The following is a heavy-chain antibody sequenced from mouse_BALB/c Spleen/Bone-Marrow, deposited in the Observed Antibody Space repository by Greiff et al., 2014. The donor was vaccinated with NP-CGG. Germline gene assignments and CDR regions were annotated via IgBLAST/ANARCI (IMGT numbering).Heavy chain of an antibody. CDR2: IHYSGTT. V-gene: IGHV3-1*02. Sequence: VQVQQPGPDLVKPSQSLSLTCTVTGYSITSYYSWHWIRQFPGNKLEWMGYIHYSGTTVYNPSLKSRISITRDTSNNQFFLQLNSVTTEDTATYYCARFAGTPYTMDYWGQGTSVTVSS. CDR1: GYSITSYYS. CDR3: ARFAGTPYTMDY. J-gene: IGHJ4*01. D-gene: IGHD4-1*01.